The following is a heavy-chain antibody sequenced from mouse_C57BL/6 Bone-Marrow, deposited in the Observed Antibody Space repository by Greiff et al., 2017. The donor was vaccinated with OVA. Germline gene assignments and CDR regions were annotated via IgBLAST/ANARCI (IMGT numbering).Heavy chain of an antibody. Sequence: QVQLQQSGAELARPGASVKLSCKASGYTFTSYGISWVKQRTGQGLEWIGEIYPRSGNTYYNEKFKGKATLTADKSSSTAYRELRSLTSEDAAVYFCARRFTTVVANYFDYWGQGTTLTVSS. CDR1: GYTFTSYG. J-gene: IGHJ2*01. D-gene: IGHD1-1*01. CDR3: ARRFTTVVANYFDY. V-gene: IGHV1-81*01. CDR2: IYPRSGNT.